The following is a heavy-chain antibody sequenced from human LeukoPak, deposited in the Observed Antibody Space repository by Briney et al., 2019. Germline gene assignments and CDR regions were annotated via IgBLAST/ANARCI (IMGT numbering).Heavy chain of an antibody. CDR3: ARFGKYNYDSSGYCDY. D-gene: IGHD3-22*01. V-gene: IGHV3-7*01. CDR2: IKQDGSEK. J-gene: IGHJ4*02. CDR1: GFTFSTYW. Sequence: GGSLRLSCAASGFTFSTYWMNWVRQAPGKGLEWVANIKQDGSEKYYVDSVKGRFITFRDSAKNSLYLQMNSLRAEDTAVYYCARFGKYNYDSSGYCDYWGQGTQVTVSS.